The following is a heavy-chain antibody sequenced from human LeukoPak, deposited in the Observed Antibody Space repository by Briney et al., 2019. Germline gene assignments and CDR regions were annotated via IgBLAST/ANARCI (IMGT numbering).Heavy chain of an antibody. J-gene: IGHJ4*02. CDR3: VRDLGYCSSTSCRYFDY. CDR2: IYYSGST. V-gene: IGHV4-31*03. D-gene: IGHD2-2*01. CDR1: GGSISSGGYY. Sequence: PSETLSLTCTVSGGSISSGGYYWSWILQHPGKGLEWIGYIYYSGSTYYNPSLKSRVTISVDTSKNQFSLKLSSVTAADTAVYYCVRDLGYCSSTSCRYFDYWGQGTLVTVSS.